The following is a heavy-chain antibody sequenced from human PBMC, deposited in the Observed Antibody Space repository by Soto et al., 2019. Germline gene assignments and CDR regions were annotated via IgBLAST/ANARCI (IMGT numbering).Heavy chain of an antibody. CDR1: GGTFSSYA. CDR2: IIPIFGTA. J-gene: IGHJ6*02. CDR3: VLREYDSSGYSRYYYYGMDV. D-gene: IGHD3-22*01. Sequence: GASVKVSCKASGGTFSSYAISWVRQAPGQGLEWMGGIIPIFGTANYAQKFQGRVTITADESTSTAYMELSSLRSEDTAVYYCVLREYDSSGYSRYYYYGMDVWGQGTTVTVSS. V-gene: IGHV1-69*13.